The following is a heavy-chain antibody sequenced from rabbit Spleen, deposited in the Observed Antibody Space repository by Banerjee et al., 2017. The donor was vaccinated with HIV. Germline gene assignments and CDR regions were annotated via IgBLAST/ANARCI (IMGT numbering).Heavy chain of an antibody. Sequence: VESGGGLVKPGASLTLTCTASGFSVSSDYDMCWVRRSPGKGLEWIGCIYTDGSGSTAYASWAKGRFTISKTSATTVTLQMTSLTAADTATYFCVRDQAGDADYGPYYLNLWGPGTLVTVS. D-gene: IGHD2-1*01. CDR2: IYTDGSGST. CDR1: GFSVSSDYD. CDR3: VRDQAGDADYGPYYLNL. V-gene: IGHV1S40*01. J-gene: IGHJ4*01.